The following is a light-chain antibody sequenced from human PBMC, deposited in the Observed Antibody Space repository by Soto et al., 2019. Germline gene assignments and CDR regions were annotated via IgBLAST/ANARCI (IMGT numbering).Light chain of an antibody. V-gene: IGKV3-15*01. CDR1: HCVYSN. J-gene: IGKJ1*01. CDR3: QQYNNWTWT. Sequence: IVMTQSPATLSLSPGERATLSCTASHCVYSNVAWFQQRPGQAPRLLIYRASTRATGLPARFSGSGSGTEGTLTISSLQSEDCAVYYCQQYNNWTWTFGQGTKVDIK. CDR2: RAS.